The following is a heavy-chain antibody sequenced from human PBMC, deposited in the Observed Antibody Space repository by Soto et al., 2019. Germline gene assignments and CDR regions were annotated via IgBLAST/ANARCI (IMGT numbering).Heavy chain of an antibody. CDR3: ARGGPRQLVIYGMDV. V-gene: IGHV1-46*01. Sequence: GASVKGSCKASGYTFSSYYMHWVREAPGQGLECMGIINPSGGITNYAQKFQGRVTMTRDTSTRTVYMELSSLRSEDTAVYYCARGGPRQLVIYGMDVWGQGTTVTVSS. J-gene: IGHJ6*02. CDR2: INPSGGIT. D-gene: IGHD6-6*01. CDR1: GYTFSSYY.